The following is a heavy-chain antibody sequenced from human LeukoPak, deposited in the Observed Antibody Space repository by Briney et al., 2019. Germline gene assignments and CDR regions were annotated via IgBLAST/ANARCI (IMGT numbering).Heavy chain of an antibody. J-gene: IGHJ4*02. CDR1: GGSISSSSYY. Sequence: PSETLSLTCTVSGGSISSSSYYWGWIRQPPGKGLEWIGSIYYSGSTYYNPSLKSRVTISVDTSKNQFSLKLSSVTAADTAVYYCAGHFIFPPMRMTMVDKNPFDYWGQGTLVTVSS. CDR3: AGHFIFPPMRMTMVDKNPFDY. V-gene: IGHV4-39*01. CDR2: IYYSGST. D-gene: IGHD4/OR15-4a*01.